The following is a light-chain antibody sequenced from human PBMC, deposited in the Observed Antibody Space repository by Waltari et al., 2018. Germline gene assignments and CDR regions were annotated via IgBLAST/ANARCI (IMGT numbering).Light chain of an antibody. J-gene: IGKJ2*01. Sequence: ELVMTQSTDTPSVSPGERAILSCRASQNIGNNLAWYQQKPGQAPRLLIYGASSTAIGIPDRFSGSGSGTEFTLTISSLQAEDFAVYLCHQYNSWPPYTFGQGTKLEIK. CDR2: GAS. CDR3: HQYNSWPPYT. V-gene: IGKV3-15*01. CDR1: QNIGNN.